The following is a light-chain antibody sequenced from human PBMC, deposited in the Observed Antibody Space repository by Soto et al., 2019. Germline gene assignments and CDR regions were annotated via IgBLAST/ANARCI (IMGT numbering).Light chain of an antibody. CDR1: QSINRY. CDR3: QQTYSTPPFT. CDR2: AAS. J-gene: IGKJ5*01. Sequence: DIQMTQSPSSLSASVGDRVTITCRASQSINRYLSWYQQKPGKAPKLLIYAASSLPTGVLLRFRGSGSGTDYTLTITSLQPEDFATYYCQQTYSTPPFTFGQGTRLEIK. V-gene: IGKV1-39*01.